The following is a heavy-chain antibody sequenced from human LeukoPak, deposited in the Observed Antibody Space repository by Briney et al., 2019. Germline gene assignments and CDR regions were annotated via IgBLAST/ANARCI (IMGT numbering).Heavy chain of an antibody. CDR1: GFTFSSYS. Sequence: GGSLRLSCAASGFTFSSYSMNWVRQAPGKGLEWVSYISSSSSTICYADSVKGRFTISRDNAKNSLYLQMNSLRAEDTAVYYCARAFQRSVGVVYYYYGMDVWGQGTTVIVSS. CDR2: ISSSSSTI. J-gene: IGHJ6*02. CDR3: ARAFQRSVGVVYYYYGMDV. V-gene: IGHV3-48*04. D-gene: IGHD3-3*01.